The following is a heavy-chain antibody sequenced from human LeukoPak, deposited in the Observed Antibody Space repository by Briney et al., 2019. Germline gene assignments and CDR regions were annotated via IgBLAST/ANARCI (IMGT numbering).Heavy chain of an antibody. V-gene: IGHV4-59*08. CDR3: ASYGAKIDY. CDR2: IYYSGST. Sequence: SETLSLTCTVSGGSISSYYWSWIRQPPGKGLEWIGYIYYSGSTNYNPSLKSRVTISVDTSKNQFSLKLSSVTAADTAVYYCASYGAKIDYWGQGTLVTVSS. CDR1: GGSISSYY. D-gene: IGHD4-23*01. J-gene: IGHJ4*02.